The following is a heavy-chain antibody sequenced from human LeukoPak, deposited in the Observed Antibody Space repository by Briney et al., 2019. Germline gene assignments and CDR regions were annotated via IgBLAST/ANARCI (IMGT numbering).Heavy chain of an antibody. V-gene: IGHV3-21*01. CDR3: ARDFTYYDFWSGYSYYFDY. D-gene: IGHD3-3*01. J-gene: IGHJ4*02. CDR2: ISSSSYI. Sequence: GGSLRLSCAASGFTFSSYSMNWVRQAPGKGLEWVSSISSSSYIYYADSVKGRFTISRDNAKNSLYLQMNSLRAEDTAVYYCARDFTYYDFWSGYSYYFDYWGQGTLVTVSS. CDR1: GFTFSSYS.